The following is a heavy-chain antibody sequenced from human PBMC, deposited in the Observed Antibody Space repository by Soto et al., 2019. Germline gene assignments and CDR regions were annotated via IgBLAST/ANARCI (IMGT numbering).Heavy chain of an antibody. D-gene: IGHD3-22*01. CDR1: GYTFTGYY. Sequence: SVKVSCKASGYTFTGYYMHWVRQAPGQGLEWMGWINPNSGGTNYAQKFQCWVTMTRDTSTSTAYMALSRMRSADTAVYYCARDALPLYYYDSSGYDAFDIWGQGTMVTVSS. J-gene: IGHJ3*02. V-gene: IGHV1-2*04. CDR2: INPNSGGT. CDR3: ARDALPLYYYDSSGYDAFDI.